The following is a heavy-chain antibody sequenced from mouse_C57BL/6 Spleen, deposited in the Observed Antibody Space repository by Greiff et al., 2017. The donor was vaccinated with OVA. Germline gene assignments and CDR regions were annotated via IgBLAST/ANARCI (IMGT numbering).Heavy chain of an antibody. CDR3: TRWLLGWYFDV. CDR1: GYTFTDYE. V-gene: IGHV1-15*01. Sequence: LVESGAELVRPGASVTLSCKASGYTFTDYEMHWVKQTPVHGLEWIGAIDPETGGTAYNQKFKGKAILTADKSSSTAYMELRRLTSEDSAVYYCTRWLLGWYFDVWGTGATVTVSS. J-gene: IGHJ1*03. CDR2: IDPETGGT. D-gene: IGHD2-3*01.